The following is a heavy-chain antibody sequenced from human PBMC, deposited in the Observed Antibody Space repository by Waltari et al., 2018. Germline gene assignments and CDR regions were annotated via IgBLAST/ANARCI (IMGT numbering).Heavy chain of an antibody. CDR1: GGSFSGYY. CDR2: INHSGSN. V-gene: IGHV4-34*01. CDR3: ARGRVDTAMVTGGYFDY. Sequence: QVQLQQWGAGLLKPSETLSLTCAVYGGSFSGYYWSWIRQPPGKGLEWIGEINHSGSNNYNPSLKSRVTISVDTSKNQFSLKLSSVTAADTAVYYCARGRVDTAMVTGGYFDYWGQGTLVTVSS. J-gene: IGHJ4*02. D-gene: IGHD5-18*01.